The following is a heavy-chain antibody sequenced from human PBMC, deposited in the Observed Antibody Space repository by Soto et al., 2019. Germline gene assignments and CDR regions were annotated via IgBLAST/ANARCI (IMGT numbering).Heavy chain of an antibody. CDR2: ISSSSSYI. CDR1: GFTFSSYS. V-gene: IGHV3-21*01. CDR3: AKGWQNRYYYYYGMDV. Sequence: PGGSLRLSCAASGFTFSSYSMNWVRQAPGKGLEWVSSISSSSSYIYYADSVKGRFTISRDNSKNTLYLQMNSLRAEDTAVYYCAKGWQNRYYYYYGMDVWGQGTTVTVSS. J-gene: IGHJ6*02.